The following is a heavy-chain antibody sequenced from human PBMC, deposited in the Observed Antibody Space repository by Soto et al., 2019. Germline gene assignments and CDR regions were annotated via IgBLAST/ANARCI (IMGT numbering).Heavy chain of an antibody. Sequence: GGSLRLSCAASGFTFSSYAMSWVRQAPGKGLEWVSAISGSGGSTYYADSVKGRFTISRDNSKNTLYLQMNSLRAEDTAVYYCAKDCESIAAAGKNYFDYWGQGTLVTVSS. J-gene: IGHJ4*02. CDR1: GFTFSSYA. CDR2: ISGSGGST. V-gene: IGHV3-23*01. D-gene: IGHD6-13*01. CDR3: AKDCESIAAAGKNYFDY.